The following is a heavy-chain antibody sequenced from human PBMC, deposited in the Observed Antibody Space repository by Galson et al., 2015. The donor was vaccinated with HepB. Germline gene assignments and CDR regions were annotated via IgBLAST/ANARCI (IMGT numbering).Heavy chain of an antibody. CDR3: AILLGRYGDYDY. D-gene: IGHD4-17*01. J-gene: IGHJ4*02. CDR1: GFTFSSYW. CDR2: ISYDGSNK. V-gene: IGHV3-30*03. Sequence: SLRLSCAASGFTFSSYWMHWVRQAPGKGLEWVAVISYDGSNKYYADSVKGRFTISRDNSKNTLYLQMNSLRAEDTAVYYCAILLGRYGDYDYWGQGTLVTVSS.